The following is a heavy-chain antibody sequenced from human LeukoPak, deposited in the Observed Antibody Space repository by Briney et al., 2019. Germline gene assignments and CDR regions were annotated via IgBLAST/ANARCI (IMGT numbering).Heavy chain of an antibody. Sequence: SETLSLTCAVYGGSFSGYYWSWIRQPPGKGLEWIGEINHSGSTNYNPSLKSRVTISVDTSKNQFSLKLSSVTAADTAVYYCAGAPGYCSSTSCYKAAGYFQHWGQGTLVTVSS. V-gene: IGHV4-34*01. J-gene: IGHJ1*01. CDR1: GGSFSGYY. CDR2: INHSGST. CDR3: AGAPGYCSSTSCYKAAGYFQH. D-gene: IGHD2-2*02.